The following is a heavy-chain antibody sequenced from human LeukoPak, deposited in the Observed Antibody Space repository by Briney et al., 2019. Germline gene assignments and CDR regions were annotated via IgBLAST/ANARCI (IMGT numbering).Heavy chain of an antibody. J-gene: IGHJ4*02. CDR3: ARAKDTAMIDY. CDR2: IYYSGST. Sequence: SETLSLTCTVSGGSISSYYWSWIRQPPGKGLEWIGYIYYSGSTNYNPSLKSRVTISVDTSKNQFSLKLSSVTAADTAAYYCARAKDTAMIDYWGQGTLVTVSS. CDR1: GGSISSYY. V-gene: IGHV4-59*01. D-gene: IGHD5-18*01.